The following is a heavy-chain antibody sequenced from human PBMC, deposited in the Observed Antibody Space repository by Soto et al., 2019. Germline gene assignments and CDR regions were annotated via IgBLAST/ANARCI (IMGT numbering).Heavy chain of an antibody. CDR2: IYLGGSI. CDR3: ARLQYYFDY. Sequence: PSETLSLTCNVSGASITSHYFAWIRQTPGRRLEWLGFIYLGGSINYNPSFKSRVIISVDTSKNQFSLKLSSVTAADTAVYYCARLQYYFDYWGQGTLVTVSS. V-gene: IGHV4-59*11. D-gene: IGHD4-4*01. CDR1: GASITSHY. J-gene: IGHJ4*02.